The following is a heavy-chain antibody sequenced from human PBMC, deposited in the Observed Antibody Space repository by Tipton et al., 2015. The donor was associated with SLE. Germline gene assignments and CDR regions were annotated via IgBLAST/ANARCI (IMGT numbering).Heavy chain of an antibody. CDR2: IFKIGSP. Sequence: TLSLTCSVSGGSISSNDYYWGWIRQPPGKGLEWIGNIFKIGSPHYNPSLKSRVSLSVDTSKNQFSLKLSSVTAEDTAVYFCARARNYFGSGLNWFDSWGQGTLVTVSS. CDR1: GGSISSNDYY. V-gene: IGHV4-39*07. J-gene: IGHJ5*01. CDR3: ARARNYFGSGLNWFDS. D-gene: IGHD3-10*01.